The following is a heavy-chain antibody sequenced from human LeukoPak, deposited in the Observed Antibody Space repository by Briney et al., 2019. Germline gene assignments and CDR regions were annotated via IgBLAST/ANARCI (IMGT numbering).Heavy chain of an antibody. CDR3: ARHRSYDILTGYVQREGMDV. V-gene: IGHV4-39*01. CDR1: GASISTNLYY. CDR2: IYHTGSA. Sequence: SSETLSLTCSVSGASISTNLYYWVWIRQPPGKGLEWIATIYHTGSAYYNPSLKSRVTISVDTSKNQFSLKLSSVTAADTAVYYCARHRSYDILTGYVQREGMDVWGQGTTVTVSS. D-gene: IGHD3-9*01. J-gene: IGHJ6*02.